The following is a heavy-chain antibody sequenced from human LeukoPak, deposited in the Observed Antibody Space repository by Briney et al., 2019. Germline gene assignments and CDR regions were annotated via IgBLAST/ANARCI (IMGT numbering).Heavy chain of an antibody. CDR1: GGSISSYY. Sequence: SETLSLTCTVSGGSISSYYWSWIRQPPGKGLEWIGYIYYSGSTNYNPSLKSRVTISADTSKNQFSLKLSSVTAADTAVYYCARVTLRGVYPDAFDIWGQGTMVTVSS. CDR2: IYYSGST. V-gene: IGHV4-59*13. J-gene: IGHJ3*02. D-gene: IGHD3-10*01. CDR3: ARVTLRGVYPDAFDI.